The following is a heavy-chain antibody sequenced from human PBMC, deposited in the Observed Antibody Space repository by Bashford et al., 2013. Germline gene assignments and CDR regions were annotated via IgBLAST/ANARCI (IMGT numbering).Heavy chain of an antibody. CDR3: ASGYDSSGEDY. J-gene: IGHJ4*02. CDR1: GGSFSGYY. Sequence: SETLSLTCAVYGGSFSGYYWSWIRQPPGKGLEWIGEIYHSGSTNYNPSLKSRVTISVDKSKNQFSLKLSSVTAADTAVYYCASGYDSSGEDYWGQGTLVTVSS. V-gene: IGHV4-34*01. D-gene: IGHD3-22*01. CDR2: IYHSGST.